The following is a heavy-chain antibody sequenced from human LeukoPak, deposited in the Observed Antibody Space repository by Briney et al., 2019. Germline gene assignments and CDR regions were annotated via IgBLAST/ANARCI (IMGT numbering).Heavy chain of an antibody. Sequence: KPSGTLSLTCAVSGGSISSSNWWSWVRQPPGKGLEWIGEIYHSGSTNYNPSLKSRVTISVDKSKNQFSLKLSSVTAADTAVYYCARHLRDDCTNGVCSFDYWGQGTLVTVSS. V-gene: IGHV4-4*02. J-gene: IGHJ4*02. CDR2: IYHSGST. D-gene: IGHD2-8*01. CDR1: GGSISSSNW. CDR3: ARHLRDDCTNGVCSFDY.